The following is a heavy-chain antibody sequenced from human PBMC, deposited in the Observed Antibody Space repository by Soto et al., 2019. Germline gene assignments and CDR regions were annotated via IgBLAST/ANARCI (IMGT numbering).Heavy chain of an antibody. CDR3: ASGIAARGYYYYMDV. CDR2: MNPNSGNT. D-gene: IGHD6-6*01. Sequence: ASVKVSCKASGYTFTSYDINWVRQATGQGLEWMGWMNPNSGNTGYAQKFQGRVTMTRNTSISTAYMGLSSLRSEDTAVYYCASGIAARGYYYYMDVWGKGTTVTVSS. V-gene: IGHV1-8*01. CDR1: GYTFTSYD. J-gene: IGHJ6*03.